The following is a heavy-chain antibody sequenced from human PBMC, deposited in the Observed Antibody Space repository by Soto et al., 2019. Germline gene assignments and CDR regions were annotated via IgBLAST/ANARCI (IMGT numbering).Heavy chain of an antibody. CDR2: ISSTTNYI. CDR1: GFTFTRYS. CDR3: ARESEDLTSNFDY. Sequence: GGSLRLSCAASGFTFTRYSMNWVRQAPGKGLEWVSSISSTTNYIYYGDSMKGRFTISRGNAKNSLYLEMNSLRAEDTAVYYCARESEDLTSNFDYWGQGTLVTVSS. V-gene: IGHV3-21*06. J-gene: IGHJ4*02.